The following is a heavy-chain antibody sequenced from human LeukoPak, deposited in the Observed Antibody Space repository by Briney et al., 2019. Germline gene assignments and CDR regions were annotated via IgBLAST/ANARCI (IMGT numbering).Heavy chain of an antibody. J-gene: IGHJ4*02. D-gene: IGHD6-13*01. V-gene: IGHV3-74*01. Sequence: GGSLRLSCAASGFTFSSYWMHWVRQAPGKGLVWVSRINSDGRSTSYADSVKGRFTISRDNAKSTLYLQMNSLRAEDTAVYYCARADSSSWYPYWGQGTLVTVSS. CDR1: GFTFSSYW. CDR3: ARADSSSWYPY. CDR2: INSDGRST.